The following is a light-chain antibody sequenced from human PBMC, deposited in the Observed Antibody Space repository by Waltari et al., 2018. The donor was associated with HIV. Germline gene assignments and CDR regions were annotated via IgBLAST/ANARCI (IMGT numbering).Light chain of an antibody. CDR3: QVWDSSTDLRV. J-gene: IGLJ2*01. Sequence: SYVLTQPPSVSVAPGQTARITCGGNNIGSKGVHLYQQKPSQAPVLVVYDDSDRPSGIPERFSGSSSWNTATLTISRVEAGVEADFYCQVWDSSTDLRVFGGGTKLTVL. V-gene: IGLV3-21*02. CDR2: DDS. CDR1: NIGSKG.